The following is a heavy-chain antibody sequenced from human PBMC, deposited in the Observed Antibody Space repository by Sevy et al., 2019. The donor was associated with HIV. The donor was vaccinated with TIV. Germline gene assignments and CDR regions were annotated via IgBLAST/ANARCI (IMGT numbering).Heavy chain of an antibody. V-gene: IGHV3-33*01. CDR2: IWSDGSNK. CDR1: GFTFSDYG. D-gene: IGHD1-7*01. Sequence: GGSLRLSCAASGFTFSDYGMHWVRQAPGKGLEWVAVIWSDGSNKYYGDSVKGRFTISRDSSKNTLFRQMNSLRVDDTAVYYCGREERSGTTTSFDYWGQGALVTVSS. J-gene: IGHJ4*02. CDR3: GREERSGTTTSFDY.